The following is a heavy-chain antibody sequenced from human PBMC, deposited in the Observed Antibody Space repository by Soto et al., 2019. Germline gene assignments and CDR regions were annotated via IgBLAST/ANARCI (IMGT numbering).Heavy chain of an antibody. D-gene: IGHD3-10*01. CDR3: ARGPEGFHPLSNNWFDP. J-gene: IGHJ5*02. Sequence: GGSLTLSCEASGFTLRNDAMTWVRQAPGQGLEWVSLISANDVGTNYADSVKTRFTISTDQSPNTVYLQMDSLRAEETAVYYGARGPEGFHPLSNNWFDPWGQGTPVTVSS. CDR1: GFTLRNDA. V-gene: IGHV3-23*01. CDR2: ISANDVGT.